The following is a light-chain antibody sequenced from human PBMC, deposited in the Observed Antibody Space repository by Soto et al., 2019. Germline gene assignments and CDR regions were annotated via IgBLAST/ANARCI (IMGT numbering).Light chain of an antibody. Sequence: EIVLTQSPGTLSLSPGERATLSCRASQSVSGSYLAWYQHTPGQAPRLLIYGASSRATGIPDKFSGSGSETDFTLTISRLEPEDFAVYYCQQYGGSPPYTFGQGTKLEIK. V-gene: IGKV3-20*01. CDR3: QQYGGSPPYT. CDR1: QSVSGSY. J-gene: IGKJ2*01. CDR2: GAS.